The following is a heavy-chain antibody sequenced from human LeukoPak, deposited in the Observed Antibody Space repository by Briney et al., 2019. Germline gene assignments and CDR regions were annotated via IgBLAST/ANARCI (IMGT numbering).Heavy chain of an antibody. CDR3: ARSADGYTCGHFDF. CDR2: INPNSGGT. D-gene: IGHD5-18*01. J-gene: IGHJ4*02. V-gene: IGHV1-2*02. CDR1: GYTFTDYY. Sequence: ASVKVSCKASGYTFTDYYIHWVRQAPGQGLEYMGWINPNSGGTKYAQKFQGRVTMNRDTSISTAYMELSSLRSDDTAVYYCARSADGYTCGHFDFWGQGTLVTVSS.